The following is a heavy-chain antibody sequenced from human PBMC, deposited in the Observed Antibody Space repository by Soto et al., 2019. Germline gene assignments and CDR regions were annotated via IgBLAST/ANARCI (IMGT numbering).Heavy chain of an antibody. Sequence: SETLSLPCTVSGGSISSYYWSWIRQPAGKGLEWIGRIYTSGSTNYNPSLKRRVNMSVDTSKDQFSLKLSSVTAADTAVYYCAREAYSGYDSSYYYGMDVWGRGSTGTVSS. CDR3: AREAYSGYDSSYYYGMDV. D-gene: IGHD5-12*01. J-gene: IGHJ6*04. CDR2: IYTSGST. CDR1: GGSISSYY. V-gene: IGHV4-4*07.